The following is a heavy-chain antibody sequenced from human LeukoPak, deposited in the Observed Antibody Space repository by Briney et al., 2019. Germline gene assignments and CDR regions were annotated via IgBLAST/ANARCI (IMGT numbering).Heavy chain of an antibody. D-gene: IGHD4-17*01. CDR3: ARDRGRLMAYGDYVPDVIEY. V-gene: IGHV1-46*01. CDR2: INPSGGST. J-gene: IGHJ4*02. Sequence: ASVKVSCKASGYTFSSYYMHWVRQAPGQGLEWMGIINPSGGSTSYAQKFQGRVTMTRDTSTSTVYMELSSLSSDDTAVYYCARDRGRLMAYGDYVPDVIEYWGQGTLVTVSS. CDR1: GYTFSSYY.